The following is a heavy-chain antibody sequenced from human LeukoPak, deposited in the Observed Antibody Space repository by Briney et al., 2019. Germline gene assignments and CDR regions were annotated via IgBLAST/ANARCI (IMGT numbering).Heavy chain of an antibody. CDR2: VYDSGTI. CDR1: GGSINSYC. J-gene: IGHJ6*02. D-gene: IGHD2-15*01. V-gene: IGHV4-59*08. Sequence: PSETLSLTCTVTGGSINSYCWNWIRQSPGKGLEWIGYVYDSGTINYNPSLKSRVTISVDTSKKQFSLKLTSVTAADTAVYYCARLEMVVAATDNGVDVWGPGATVTVSS. CDR3: ARLEMVVAATDNGVDV.